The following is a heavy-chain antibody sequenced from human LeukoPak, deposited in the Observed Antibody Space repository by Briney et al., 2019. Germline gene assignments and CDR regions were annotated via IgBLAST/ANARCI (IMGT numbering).Heavy chain of an antibody. J-gene: IGHJ4*02. CDR2: MYYSGNN. Sequence: SETLSLTCTVSGGSLSSSSYFWDWIRQPPGKGLEWIGSMYYSGNNYYNPSLKSRVTISVDTSKNQFSLKLSSVTAADTAVYYCARRYGSGSYCDYWGQGTLVTASS. CDR3: ARRYGSGSYCDY. V-gene: IGHV4-39*01. D-gene: IGHD3-10*01. CDR1: GGSLSSSSYF.